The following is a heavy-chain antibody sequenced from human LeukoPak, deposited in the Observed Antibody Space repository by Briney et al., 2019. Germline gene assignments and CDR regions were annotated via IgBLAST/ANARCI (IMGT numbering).Heavy chain of an antibody. CDR2: INPSGGDT. CDR1: GYILSSYN. V-gene: IGHV1-46*01. J-gene: IGHJ5*02. Sequence: GASVKVSCKASGYILSSYNMHWVRQAPGQGLEWLGIINPSGGDTKYAQKFQGRVTSTRDKSTSTVYMELSSLRSEDTAVYYCARGGYYDFWSGYYNAFDPWGQGTLVTVSS. CDR3: ARGGYYDFWSGYYNAFDP. D-gene: IGHD3-3*01.